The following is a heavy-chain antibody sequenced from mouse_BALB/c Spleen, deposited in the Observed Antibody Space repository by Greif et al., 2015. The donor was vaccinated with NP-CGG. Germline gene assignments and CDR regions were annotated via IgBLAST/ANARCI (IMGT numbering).Heavy chain of an antibody. D-gene: IGHD4-1*01. Sequence: QVHVKQSGAELVKPGASVKLSCKASGYTFTSYYMYWVKQRPGQGLEWIGGINPSNGGTNFNEKFKSKATLTVDKSSSTAYMQLSSLTSEDSAVYYCTRWGWDAMDYWGQGTSVTVSS. J-gene: IGHJ4*01. CDR3: TRWGWDAMDY. CDR2: INPSNGGT. CDR1: GYTFTSYY. V-gene: IGHV1S81*02.